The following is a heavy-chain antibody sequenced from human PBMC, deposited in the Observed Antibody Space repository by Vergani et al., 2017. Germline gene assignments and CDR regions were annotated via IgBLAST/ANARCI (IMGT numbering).Heavy chain of an antibody. CDR1: EFIFSNYG. Sequence: QVQLVESGGGVVQPVGSLRLSCAASEFIFSNYGMHWVRQAPGKGLEWVAFIGYDGRIKYNVDSVKGRFTISRDTSKKTLSLQMRSLRADDTAVYYCAKDGRENSDYGYFDYWGQGTLVTVSS. CDR3: AKDGRENSDYGYFDY. V-gene: IGHV3-30*02. CDR2: IGYDGRIK. J-gene: IGHJ4*02. D-gene: IGHD4-17*01.